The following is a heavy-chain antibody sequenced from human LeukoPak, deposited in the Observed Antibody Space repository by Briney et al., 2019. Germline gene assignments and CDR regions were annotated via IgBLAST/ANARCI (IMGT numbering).Heavy chain of an antibody. V-gene: IGHV1-69*13. CDR2: IIPIFGTA. Sequence: GASVKVSCKASGGTFSSYAISWVLQAPGQGLEWMGGIIPIFGTANYAQKFQGRVTITLDESTSTAYMELSSLRSEDTAVYYCARAYCSSTSCYGTLDYWGQGTLVTVSS. D-gene: IGHD2-2*01. J-gene: IGHJ4*02. CDR1: GGTFSSYA. CDR3: ARAYCSSTSCYGTLDY.